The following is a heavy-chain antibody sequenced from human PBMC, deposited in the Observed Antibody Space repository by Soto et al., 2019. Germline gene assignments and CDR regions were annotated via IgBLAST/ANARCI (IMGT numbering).Heavy chain of an antibody. CDR3: ARDCGGDLDY. D-gene: IGHD2-21*02. CDR2: IYNSGSS. V-gene: IGHV4-61*01. Sequence: QVQLQESGPGLVKPSETLSLTCTVSGGSVTSGSYYWSWIRQPPGKGLEWMGYIYNSGSSNYNPSHKSRVAISVDTSKNQFSLKLSSVTAADTAVYYCARDCGGDLDYWGQGPLVTVSS. J-gene: IGHJ4*02. CDR1: GGSVTSGSYY.